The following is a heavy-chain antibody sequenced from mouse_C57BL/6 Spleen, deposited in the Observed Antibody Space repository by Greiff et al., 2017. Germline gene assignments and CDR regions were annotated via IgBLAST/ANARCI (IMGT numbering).Heavy chain of an antibody. D-gene: IGHD2-4*01. CDR2: ISSGSSTI. V-gene: IGHV5-17*01. CDR3: ARGDDDDDGIDY. J-gene: IGHJ2*01. Sequence: EVKLVESGGGLVKPGGSLKLSCAASGFTFSDYGMHWVRQAPEKGLEWVAYISSGSSTIYSADPVKGRFTISRDNAKNTLFLQMTRLRSEDTAMYYCARGDDDDDGIDYWGQGTTRPVSS. CDR1: GFTFSDYG.